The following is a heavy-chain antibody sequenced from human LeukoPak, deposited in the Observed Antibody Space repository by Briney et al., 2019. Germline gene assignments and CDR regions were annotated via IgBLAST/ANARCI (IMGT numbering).Heavy chain of an antibody. J-gene: IGHJ4*02. Sequence: PSETLSLTCAVSGGSISSSNWWSWVRQPPGKGLEWIGEVHLDGRTNYNPSLKSRLIMSVDLPENHISLKLTSVTAADTAVYYCAREGGFYRPLDYSGQGTLVTVSS. D-gene: IGHD3-3*01. CDR2: VHLDGRT. CDR1: GGSISSSNW. CDR3: AREGGFYRPLDY. V-gene: IGHV4-4*02.